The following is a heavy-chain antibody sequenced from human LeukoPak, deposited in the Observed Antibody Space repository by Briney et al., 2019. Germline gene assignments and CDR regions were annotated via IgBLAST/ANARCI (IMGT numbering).Heavy chain of an antibody. CDR2: IKIKTDGGTI. J-gene: IGHJ4*02. CDR3: TRISGSSSGPFDY. V-gene: IGHV3-15*01. D-gene: IGHD1-26*01. Sequence: GRSLRLSCAASGLTFSSYNMSWVRQAPGKGLEWVGRIKIKTDGGTIEYGAPVKGRFTISRDDSKNTLYLQMSTLETEDTGVCYCTRISGSSSGPFDYWGQGSLVTVSS. CDR1: GLTFSSYN.